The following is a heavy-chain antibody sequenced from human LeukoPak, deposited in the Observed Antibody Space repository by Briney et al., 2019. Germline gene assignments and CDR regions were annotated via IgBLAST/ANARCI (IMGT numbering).Heavy chain of an antibody. CDR2: ISSSSSYI. V-gene: IGHV3-21*01. Sequence: MSGGSLTLSCAASGFTFSSYSMNWVRQAPGKGLEWVSSISSSSSYIYYADSVKGRFTISRDNAKNSLYLQMNSLRAEDTAVYYCARDLDYYDSSGYYVEEYFQHWGQGTLVTVSS. CDR1: GFTFSSYS. D-gene: IGHD3-22*01. J-gene: IGHJ1*01. CDR3: ARDLDYYDSSGYYVEEYFQH.